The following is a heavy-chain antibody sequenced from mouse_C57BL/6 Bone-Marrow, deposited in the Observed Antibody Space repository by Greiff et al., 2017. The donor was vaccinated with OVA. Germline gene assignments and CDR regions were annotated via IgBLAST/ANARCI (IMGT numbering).Heavy chain of an antibody. CDR3: ARFITTVVALYYYAMDY. Sequence: QVQLKESGAELVKPGASVKISCKASGYAFSSYWMNWVKQRPGKGLEWIGQIYPGDGDTNYNGKFKGKATLTADKSSSTAYMQLSSLTSEDSAVYFCARFITTVVALYYYAMDYWGQGTSVTVSS. CDR1: GYAFSSYW. V-gene: IGHV1-80*01. D-gene: IGHD1-1*01. J-gene: IGHJ4*01. CDR2: IYPGDGDT.